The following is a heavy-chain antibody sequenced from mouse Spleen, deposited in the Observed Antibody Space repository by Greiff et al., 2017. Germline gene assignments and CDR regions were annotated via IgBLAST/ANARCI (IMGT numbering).Heavy chain of an antibody. Sequence: EVHLVESGGGLVKLGGSLKLSCAASGFTFSSYAMSWVRQTPEKRLEWVATISSGGGNTYYPDSVKGRFTISRDNAKNTLYLQMSSLKSEDTAMYYCARHGGYAMDYWGQGTSVTVSS. CDR2: ISSGGGNT. V-gene: IGHV5-9-3*01. CDR1: GFTFSSYA. CDR3: ARHGGYAMDY. J-gene: IGHJ4*01.